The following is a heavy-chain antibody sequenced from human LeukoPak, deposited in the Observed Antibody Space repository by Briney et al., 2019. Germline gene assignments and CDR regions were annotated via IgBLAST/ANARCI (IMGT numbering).Heavy chain of an antibody. CDR3: ARQGTYYYDSSGYSIRDY. Sequence: GESLKISCKGSGYSFTSYWIGWVRPMPGKGLEWMGIIYPGDSDTRYSPSFQGQVTISADKSISTAYLQWSSLKASDTAMYYCARQGTYYYDSSGYSIRDYWGQGTLVTVSS. V-gene: IGHV5-51*01. CDR1: GYSFTSYW. D-gene: IGHD3-22*01. CDR2: IYPGDSDT. J-gene: IGHJ4*02.